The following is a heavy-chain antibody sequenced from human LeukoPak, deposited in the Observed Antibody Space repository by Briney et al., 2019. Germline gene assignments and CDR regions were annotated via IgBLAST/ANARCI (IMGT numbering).Heavy chain of an antibody. CDR3: ARQSIAARRAFDI. Sequence: LRLSCAASGFAFSVYAMSWIRQPPGKGLEYIGYSYYSGSTDYNPSLKSRVTISVDTSNQFSLMLTSVTAADTAVYYCARQSIAARRAFDIWGQGTMVTVSS. D-gene: IGHD6-6*01. J-gene: IGHJ3*02. CDR2: SYYSGST. V-gene: IGHV4-59*08. CDR1: GFAFSVYA.